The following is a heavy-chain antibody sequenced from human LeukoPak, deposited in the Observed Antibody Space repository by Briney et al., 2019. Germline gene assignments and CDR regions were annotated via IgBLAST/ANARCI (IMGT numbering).Heavy chain of an antibody. V-gene: IGHV3-21*01. CDR1: GFTFSSYS. J-gene: IGHJ4*02. CDR3: ASDRGWELQPVDY. CDR2: ISSSSSYI. Sequence: GGSLRLSCAASGFTFSSYSMNWVRQAPGKGLEWVSSISSSSSYIYYADSVKGRFTISRDNAKNSLYLQMNSLRAEDTAVYYCASDRGWELQPVDYWGQGTLVTVSS. D-gene: IGHD1-26*01.